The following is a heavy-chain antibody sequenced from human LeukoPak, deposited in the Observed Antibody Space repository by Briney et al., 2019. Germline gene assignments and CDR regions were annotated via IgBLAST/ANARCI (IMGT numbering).Heavy chain of an antibody. CDR2: INNDGSST. V-gene: IGHV3-74*01. Sequence: PGGSLRLSCAASGFTFSSYWMHWVRQAPGKGLVWVSGINNDGSSTKYGDSVKGRFTISRDNAKNTLYLQTNSLRADDTAVYYCARGQGHGFDIWGQGTMVTVSS. CDR1: GFTFSSYW. J-gene: IGHJ3*02. CDR3: ARGQGHGFDI.